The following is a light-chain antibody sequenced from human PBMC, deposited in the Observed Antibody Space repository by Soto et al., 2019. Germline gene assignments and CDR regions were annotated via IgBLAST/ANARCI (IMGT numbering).Light chain of an antibody. CDR1: QDISNY. CDR3: QQYDNLPFT. J-gene: IGKJ3*01. Sequence: DIQMTQSPSSLSASVGDRVTITCQARQDISNYLNWYQQKPGKAPKLLIYDASNLETGVPSRFSGSGSGTYFTFTISSLQPEDIATYYCQQYDNLPFTFGPGTKVDIK. V-gene: IGKV1-33*01. CDR2: DAS.